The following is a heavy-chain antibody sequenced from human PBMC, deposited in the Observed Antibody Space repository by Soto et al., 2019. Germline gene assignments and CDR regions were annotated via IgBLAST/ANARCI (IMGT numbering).Heavy chain of an antibody. J-gene: IGHJ6*02. D-gene: IGHD3-3*01. Sequence: QVQLVQSGAEVKKPGSSVKVSCKASGGTFSSYAISWVRQAPGQGLEWMGGIIPIFGTANYAQKFQGRVTITADESTSTAYMELSSLRSEDTAVYYCARGGSSGDCWSAARYYYYGMDVWGQGTTVTVSS. CDR1: GGTFSSYA. CDR3: ARGGSSGDCWSAARYYYYGMDV. V-gene: IGHV1-69*01. CDR2: IIPIFGTA.